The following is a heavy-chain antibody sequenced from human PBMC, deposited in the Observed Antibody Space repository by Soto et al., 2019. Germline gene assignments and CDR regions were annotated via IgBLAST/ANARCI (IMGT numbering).Heavy chain of an antibody. V-gene: IGHV4-31*03. D-gene: IGHD3-22*01. J-gene: IGHJ4*02. CDR1: GGSISSGTYY. CDR3: ARDNFDTRGYPCYFDY. CDR2: IYYTGST. Sequence: QVQLQESGPGLVKPSQTLSLTCTVSGGSISSGTYYWSWIRQHPGKGLEWIGYIYYTGSTYYNPSLKSRVTISVDTSKNQFSLKLSSVTAADTAVYYCARDNFDTRGYPCYFDYWGQGTLVTVSS.